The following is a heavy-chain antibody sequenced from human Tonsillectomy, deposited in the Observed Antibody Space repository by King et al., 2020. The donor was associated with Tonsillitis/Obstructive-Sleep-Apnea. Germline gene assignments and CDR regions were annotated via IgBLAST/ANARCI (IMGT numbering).Heavy chain of an antibody. CDR1: GFTVSSNY. Sequence: VQLVESGGGLIQPGGSLRLSCAASGFTVSSNYMSWVRQAPGKGLEWVSVIYSGGSTYYADSVKGRFTISRDNSKNTPYLQMNSLRAEDTAVYYCAREFGSNYYYYYMDVWGKGTTVTVSS. V-gene: IGHV3-53*01. J-gene: IGHJ6*03. D-gene: IGHD3-10*01. CDR3: AREFGSNYYYYYMDV. CDR2: IYSGGST.